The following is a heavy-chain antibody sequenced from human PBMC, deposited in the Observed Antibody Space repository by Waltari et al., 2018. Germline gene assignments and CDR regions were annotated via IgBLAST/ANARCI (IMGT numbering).Heavy chain of an antibody. CDR1: GYSISSGYS. V-gene: IGHV4-38-2*01. D-gene: IGHD3-22*01. J-gene: IGHJ4*02. Sequence: QVQLQESGPGLVKPSETLSLTCAVSGYSISSGYSWGWLRQPPGKGLEWIGSIYHSGSTYYNPSLKSRVTISVDTSKNQFSLKLSSVTAADTAVYYCARNTYYYDSSGYLGWFYWGQGTLVTVSS. CDR2: IYHSGST. CDR3: ARNTYYYDSSGYLGWFY.